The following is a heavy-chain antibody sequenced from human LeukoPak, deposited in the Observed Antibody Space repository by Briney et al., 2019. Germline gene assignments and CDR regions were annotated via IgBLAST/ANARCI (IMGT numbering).Heavy chain of an antibody. CDR2: IYHSGST. CDR1: GGSISSSNW. CDR3: ARAVGYCTNGVCYTMDWFDP. D-gene: IGHD2-8*01. V-gene: IGHV4-4*02. Sequence: SETLSLTCAVSGGSISSSNWWSWVRQPPGKGLEWIGEIYHSGSTNYNPSLKSRVTISVDKSKNQFSLKLSSVTAADTAVYYCARAVGYCTNGVCYTMDWFDPWGQGTLVTVSS. J-gene: IGHJ5*02.